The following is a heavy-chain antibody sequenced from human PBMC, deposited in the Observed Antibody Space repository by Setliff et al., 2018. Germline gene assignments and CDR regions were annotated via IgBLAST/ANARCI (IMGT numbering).Heavy chain of an antibody. Sequence: PSETLSLTCAVSGYSISSGYYWGWIRQPPGKGLEWIGSIYHSGSTYYNPSLKSRVTISRDNAKNSLSLQMNNLRSEDTAVYYCFGAGTCSYWGQGTLVTVSS. D-gene: IGHD3-10*01. CDR3: FGAGTCSY. CDR1: GYSISSGYY. J-gene: IGHJ4*02. V-gene: IGHV4-38-2*01. CDR2: IYHSGST.